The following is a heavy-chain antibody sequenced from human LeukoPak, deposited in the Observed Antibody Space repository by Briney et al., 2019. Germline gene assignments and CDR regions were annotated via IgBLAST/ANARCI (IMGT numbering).Heavy chain of an antibody. CDR1: GYSISSGYY. V-gene: IGHV4-38-2*01. D-gene: IGHD3-3*01. CDR3: ARHAGSSLRFLEWFLNWFDP. CDR2: IYHSGST. J-gene: IGHJ5*02. Sequence: SETLSLTRAVSGYSISSGYYWGWIRQPPGQGLEWIGSIYHSGSTYYNPSLKSRVTISVDTSKNQFSLKLSSVTAADTAVYYCARHAGSSLRFLEWFLNWFDPWGQGTLVTVSS.